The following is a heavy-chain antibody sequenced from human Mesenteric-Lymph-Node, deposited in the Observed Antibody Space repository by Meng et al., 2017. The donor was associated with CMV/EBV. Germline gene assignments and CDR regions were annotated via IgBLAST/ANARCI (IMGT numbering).Heavy chain of an antibody. J-gene: IGHJ2*01. CDR3: ARQPRTPRWAAIRPRYWYFDL. Sequence: GSLRLSCSVSGGSVSSGSYYWSWIRQPPGKGLEWIGYIYYSGSTNYNPSLKSRVTISVDTSKNQFSLKLSSVTAADTAVYYCARQPRTPRWAAIRPRYWYFDLWGRGTLVTVSS. D-gene: IGHD3-3*01. CDR2: IYYSGST. V-gene: IGHV4-61*01. CDR1: GGSVSSGSYY.